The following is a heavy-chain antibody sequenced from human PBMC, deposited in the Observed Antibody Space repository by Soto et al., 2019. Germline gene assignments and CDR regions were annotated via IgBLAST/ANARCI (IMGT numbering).Heavy chain of an antibody. Sequence: PGGSLRLSCAASGFTFSIYAMSWVRQAPGMGLEWVSAISGSGGSTYYADSVKGRFTISRDNSKNTLYLQMNSLRAEDTAVYYCAKIEYNWNDGDYYYYGMDVWGQGTAVTVSS. CDR1: GFTFSIYA. J-gene: IGHJ6*02. CDR3: AKIEYNWNDGDYYYYGMDV. CDR2: ISGSGGST. V-gene: IGHV3-23*01. D-gene: IGHD1-1*01.